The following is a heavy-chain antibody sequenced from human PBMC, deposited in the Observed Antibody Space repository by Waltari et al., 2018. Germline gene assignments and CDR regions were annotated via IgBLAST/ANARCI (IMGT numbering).Heavy chain of an antibody. J-gene: IGHJ4*02. Sequence: QVQLQQWGAGLLKPSETLSLTCAVYGGSFSGYYWSWIRQPPGKGLEWIGEINHSGSTNYNPSLKSRVTISVDTSKNQFSLKLSSVTAADTAVYYCARGPYSSSRFDYWGQGTLVTVSS. CDR3: ARGPYSSSRFDY. V-gene: IGHV4-34*01. CDR2: INHSGST. D-gene: IGHD6-6*01. CDR1: GGSFSGYY.